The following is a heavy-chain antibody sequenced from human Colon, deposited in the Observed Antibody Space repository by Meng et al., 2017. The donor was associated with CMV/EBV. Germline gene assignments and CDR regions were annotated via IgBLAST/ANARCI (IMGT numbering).Heavy chain of an antibody. CDR3: ARDGSYKLDY. CDR1: GFTFSSSW. CDR2: LTSDGRTV. J-gene: IGHJ4*02. D-gene: IGHD3-10*01. Sequence: SLVISCVASGFTFSSSWMHWVRQVPGTGLVWVSRLTSDGRTVYADFVKGRFIISRDDATSTLYLQMTSLRAEDTAVDYCARDGSYKLDYWGQGTLVTVSS. V-gene: IGHV3-74*01.